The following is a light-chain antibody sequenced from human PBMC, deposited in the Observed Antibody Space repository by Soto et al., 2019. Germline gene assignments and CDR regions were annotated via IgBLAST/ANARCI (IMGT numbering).Light chain of an antibody. CDR3: QQYGRSAFT. V-gene: IGKV3-20*01. CDR2: GAS. Sequence: EIVLTQSPGTLSLSPGERATLYCRASQSVSSSYLAWYQQKPGQAPRLLIYGASSRATGIPGRFSGSGSGTDFTLTIRRLEADDFAVYYCQQYGRSAFTFGPGTKVDSK. J-gene: IGKJ3*01. CDR1: QSVSSSY.